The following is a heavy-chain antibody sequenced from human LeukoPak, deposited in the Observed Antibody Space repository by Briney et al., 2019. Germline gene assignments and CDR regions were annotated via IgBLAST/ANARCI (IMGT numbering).Heavy chain of an antibody. D-gene: IGHD6-13*01. J-gene: IGHJ4*02. CDR3: TTDTPFADRYSSSWFGY. Sequence: GGSLRLSCAASGFTFSIYEMNWVRQAPGKGLEWVGRIKSKTDGGTTDYAAPVKGRFTISRDDSKNTLYLQMNSLKTEDTAVYYCTTDTPFADRYSSSWFGYWGQGTLVTVSS. CDR1: GFTFSIYE. V-gene: IGHV3-15*01. CDR2: IKSKTDGGTT.